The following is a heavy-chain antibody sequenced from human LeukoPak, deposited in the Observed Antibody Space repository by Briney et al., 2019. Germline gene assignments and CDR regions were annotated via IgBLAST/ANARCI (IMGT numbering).Heavy chain of an antibody. V-gene: IGHV3-48*04. CDR1: GFTFSNHG. CDR2: ISSSGSTI. CDR3: ARDSWNCGGDCYSRPFDY. D-gene: IGHD2-21*02. J-gene: IGHJ4*02. Sequence: GGTLRLSCAASGFTFSNHGMNWVRQAPGKGLEWVSYISSSGSTIYYADSVKGRSTISRDNAKNSLYLQMNSLRAEDTAVYYCARDSWNCGGDCYSRPFDYWGQGTLVTVSS.